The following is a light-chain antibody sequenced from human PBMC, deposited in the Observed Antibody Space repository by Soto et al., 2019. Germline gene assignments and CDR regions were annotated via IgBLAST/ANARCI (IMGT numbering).Light chain of an antibody. CDR2: DAS. CDR1: QSVTSW. V-gene: IGKV1-5*01. Sequence: DIQMTQSPSTLSASVGDRVTITCRASQSVTSWLAWYQQKPGKAPNLLIYDASRLQSGIPSRFSGSGSGTEFTLTISSLQPDDFATYYCQQYTAYPYTFGQGTKLEIK. J-gene: IGKJ2*01. CDR3: QQYTAYPYT.